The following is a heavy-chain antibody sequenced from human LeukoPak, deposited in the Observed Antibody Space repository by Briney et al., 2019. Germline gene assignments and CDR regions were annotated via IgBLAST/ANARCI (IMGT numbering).Heavy chain of an antibody. D-gene: IGHD3-3*01. CDR1: GFTFSSYA. CDR2: ISGSGGSI. CDR3: AKDPQGGAYYDFWNGDYYYYYMDV. Sequence: PGGSLRLSCSASGFTFSSYAMRWVRQAPGKGLEWVSTISGSGGSIYYADSVKGRFTISRDNSKDTLFLQMNSLRAEDTAVYYCAKDPQGGAYYDFWNGDYYYYYMDVWGKGTTVTVSS. V-gene: IGHV3-23*01. J-gene: IGHJ6*03.